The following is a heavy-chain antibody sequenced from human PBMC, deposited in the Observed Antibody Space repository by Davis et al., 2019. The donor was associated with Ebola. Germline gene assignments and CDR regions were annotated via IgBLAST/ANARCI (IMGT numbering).Heavy chain of an antibody. CDR1: GGSLSGYY. D-gene: IGHD6-6*01. CDR2: INHSGST. J-gene: IGHJ5*02. CDR3: ARVLQQVVRLDP. V-gene: IGHV4-34*01. Sequence: SETLSLTCAVYGGSLSGYYWSCIRQLPGKGLEWIGEINHSGSTTYNPSLKSRVTISVDTSKDQFSLKRSSVTAADTAVYYCARVLQQVVRLDPWGQGTLVTVSS.